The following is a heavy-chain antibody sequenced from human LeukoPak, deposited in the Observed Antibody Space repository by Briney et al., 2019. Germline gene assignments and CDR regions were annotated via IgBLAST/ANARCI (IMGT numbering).Heavy chain of an antibody. CDR2: INHSGST. J-gene: IGHJ6*02. D-gene: IGHD5-18*01. CDR3: ARARIQLWSYYYYYYGMAV. CDR1: GGSFSGYY. V-gene: IGHV4-34*01. Sequence: SETLSLACAVYGGSFSGYYWSWIRQPPGKGLEWIGEINHSGSTNYNLSLKSRVTISVDTSKNQFSLKLSSLTAADTAVYYRARARIQLWSYYYYYYGMAVWGQRTTVTVSS.